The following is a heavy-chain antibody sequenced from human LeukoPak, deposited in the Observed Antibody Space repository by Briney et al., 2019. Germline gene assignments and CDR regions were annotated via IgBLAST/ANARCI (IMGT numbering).Heavy chain of an antibody. J-gene: IGHJ4*02. V-gene: IGHV1-69*05. D-gene: IGHD3-3*01. CDR1: GGTFSSYA. Sequence: ASVKVSCKASGGTFSSYAISWVRQAPGQGLEWMGGIIPIFGTANYAQKFQGRVTITTDESASTAYMELSSLRSEDTAVYYCASFGWATHSGDYWGQGTLVTVSS. CDR3: ASFGWATHSGDY. CDR2: IIPIFGTA.